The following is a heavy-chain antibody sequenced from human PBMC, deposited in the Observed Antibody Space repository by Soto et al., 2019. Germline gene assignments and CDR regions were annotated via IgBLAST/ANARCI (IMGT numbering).Heavy chain of an antibody. V-gene: IGHV1-69*01. D-gene: IGHD5-18*01. J-gene: IGHJ6*02. CDR1: RGTFSKDA. CDR2: LIPVFASP. CDR3: TRVLGYTFEPGKTLNYAMDV. Sequence: QVQLVQPGAEVKKPGSSVTVSCKTSRGTFSKDAINWVRQAPGQVLEWMGLLIPVFASPIYAQKFQGRIAITASETTTASFTDLILLRSQDTAVYYCTRVLGYTFEPGKTLNYAMDVWGQGTTVSVSS.